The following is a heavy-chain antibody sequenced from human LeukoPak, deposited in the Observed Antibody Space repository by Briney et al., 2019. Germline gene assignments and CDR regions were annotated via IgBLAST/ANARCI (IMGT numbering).Heavy chain of an antibody. Sequence: GGSLRLSCAASGFTFSSYGMHWVRQAPGKGLEWVAFIRYDGSNKYYADSVKGRLTISRDNSKNTLYLQMNSLRTEDTAVYYCAKDFSVYYYDSRVFDYWGQGTLVTVSS. CDR3: AKDFSVYYYDSRVFDY. CDR1: GFTFSSYG. CDR2: IRYDGSNK. J-gene: IGHJ4*02. D-gene: IGHD3-22*01. V-gene: IGHV3-30*02.